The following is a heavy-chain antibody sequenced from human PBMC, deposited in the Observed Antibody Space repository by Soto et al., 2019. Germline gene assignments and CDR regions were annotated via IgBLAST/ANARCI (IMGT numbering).Heavy chain of an antibody. CDR1: GYSFTSYW. J-gene: IGHJ5*02. CDR2: IYPANSDS. CDR3: ARGPLVDSGLNWFDP. Sequence: GESLKISCTGSGYSFTSYWIAWVRQMPGNGLEYMGIIYPANSDSRYNPSFQGQVTISADKSINTAYLHLSSLKASDTAMYYCARGPLVDSGLNWFDPWGQGTLVTVSS. D-gene: IGHD3-10*01. V-gene: IGHV5-51*01.